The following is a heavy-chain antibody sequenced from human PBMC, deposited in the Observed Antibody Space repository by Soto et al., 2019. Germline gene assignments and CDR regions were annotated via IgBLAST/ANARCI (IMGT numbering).Heavy chain of an antibody. CDR2: ISYDGSNK. Sequence: PGGSLRLSCAASGFTFSNYGMHWVRQAPGKGLEWVAVISYDGSNKYYADSVKGRFTISRDNSKNTLYLQMNSLRAEDTAVYYCAKDIVTENYLYYGMDVWGQGTTVTVSS. CDR3: AKDIVTENYLYYGMDV. V-gene: IGHV3-30*18. J-gene: IGHJ6*02. D-gene: IGHD4-4*01. CDR1: GFTFSNYG.